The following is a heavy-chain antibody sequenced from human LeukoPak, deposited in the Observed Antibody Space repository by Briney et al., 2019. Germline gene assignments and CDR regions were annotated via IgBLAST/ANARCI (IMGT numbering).Heavy chain of an antibody. Sequence: SVKVSCKASGFTFTNSAMQWVRQARGQRLEWIGCIVVGSGNTNYAQKFQERVTITRDMSTSTAYMELSRLRSEDTAVYYCAAALIWFGDPIGAFDIWGQGTMVTVSS. D-gene: IGHD3-10*01. V-gene: IGHV1-58*02. J-gene: IGHJ3*02. CDR2: IVVGSGNT. CDR1: GFTFTNSA. CDR3: AAALIWFGDPIGAFDI.